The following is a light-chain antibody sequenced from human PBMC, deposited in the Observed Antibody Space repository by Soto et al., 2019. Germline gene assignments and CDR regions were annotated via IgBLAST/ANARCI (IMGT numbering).Light chain of an antibody. CDR1: QSISSW. CDR2: DAS. V-gene: IGKV1-5*01. Sequence: IHISHSPSTLSATVVYRVTITFRASQSISSWLAWYQQKPGKAPKLLIYDASSLESGVPSRFSGSGSGTEFTLTISSLQPDDFATYYCQQYNSYSHTFGQGT. CDR3: QQYNSYSHT. J-gene: IGKJ1*01.